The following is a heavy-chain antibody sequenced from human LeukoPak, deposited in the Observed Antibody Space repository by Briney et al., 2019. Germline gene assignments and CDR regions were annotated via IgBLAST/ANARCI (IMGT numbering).Heavy chain of an antibody. V-gene: IGHV3-48*01. CDR1: GFTFSSYS. D-gene: IGHD3-22*01. Sequence: GGSLRLSCAASGFTFSSYSMNWVRQAPGKGLEWVSYISSSSSTIYYADSVKGRFTISRDNAKNSLYLQMNSLRAEDTAVYYCARGDVYDSSGYYYYFDYWGQGTLVTVSS. CDR3: ARGDVYDSSGYYYYFDY. CDR2: ISSSSSTI. J-gene: IGHJ4*02.